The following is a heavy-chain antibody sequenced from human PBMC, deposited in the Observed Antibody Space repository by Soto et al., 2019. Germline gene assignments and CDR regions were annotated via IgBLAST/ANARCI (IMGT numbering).Heavy chain of an antibody. Sequence: EMELVESGGGLVQPGRSLRLACAASGFIFDDYAMHWVRQAPGKGLEWVSGITWNSDTIYYADSVKGRFTISRDNAKNSLYLQMNMLRAEDTALYYCAKVVLWVVEPPTHAFDSCGQGTMVTVSS. J-gene: IGHJ3*02. D-gene: IGHD1-26*01. CDR1: GFIFDDYA. V-gene: IGHV3-9*01. CDR3: AKVVLWVVEPPTHAFDS. CDR2: ITWNSDTI.